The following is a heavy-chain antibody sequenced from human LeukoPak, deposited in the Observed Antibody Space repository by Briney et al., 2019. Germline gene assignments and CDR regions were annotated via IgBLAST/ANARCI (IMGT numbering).Heavy chain of an antibody. V-gene: IGHV1-69*01. CDR1: GGTFSSYA. Sequence: GSSVKLSCKASGGTFSSYAISWVRQAPGQGLEWMGGIIPIFGTANYAQKFQGRVTITADESTSTAYMELSSLRSEDTAVYYYARSVTTSSWFDPWGQGTLVTVSS. J-gene: IGHJ5*02. D-gene: IGHD4-17*01. CDR3: ARSVTTSSWFDP. CDR2: IIPIFGTA.